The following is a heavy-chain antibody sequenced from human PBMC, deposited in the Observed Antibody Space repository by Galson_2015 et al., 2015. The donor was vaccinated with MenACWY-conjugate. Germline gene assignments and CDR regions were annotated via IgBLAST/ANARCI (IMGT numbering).Heavy chain of an antibody. CDR2: ISGSGDGT. Sequence: SLRLSCAASGFTFNRHSMSWGRQAPGKGLEWVSTISGSGDGTYYADPVKGRFTISRDNSENTLYLQVNSLRAEDTAVYYCMREVYYFGSLGWFDPWGQGTVVTVSS. D-gene: IGHD3-10*01. V-gene: IGHV3-23*01. J-gene: IGHJ5*01. CDR3: MREVYYFGSLGWFDP. CDR1: GFTFNRHS.